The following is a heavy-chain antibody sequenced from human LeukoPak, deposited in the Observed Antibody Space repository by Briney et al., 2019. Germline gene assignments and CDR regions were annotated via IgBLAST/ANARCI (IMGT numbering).Heavy chain of an antibody. Sequence: GGSLRLSCAASGFTFSSYAMSWVRQAPGKGLEWVSAISGSGGSTYYADSVKGRFTISRDNSKNTLYLQMNSLRIEDTALYYCAKDLSYGYGGPPLFDYWGQGTLVTVSS. V-gene: IGHV3-23*01. CDR1: GFTFSSYA. D-gene: IGHD5-18*01. J-gene: IGHJ4*02. CDR3: AKDLSYGYGGPPLFDY. CDR2: ISGSGGST.